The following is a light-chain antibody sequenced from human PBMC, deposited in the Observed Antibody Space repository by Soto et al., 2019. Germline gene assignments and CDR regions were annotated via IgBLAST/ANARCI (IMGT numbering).Light chain of an antibody. CDR3: QSYDSSLSAVV. CDR1: SSNIGAGYD. CDR2: VNS. V-gene: IGLV1-40*01. Sequence: QSVLTQPPSVSGAPGQRVTISCTGSSSNIGAGYDVHWYQQLPGTAPKLLIYVNSNRPSGVPDRFSGSKSGTSASLAITGLQAEYEADYYCQSYDSSLSAVVFGGGTKLTVL. J-gene: IGLJ2*01.